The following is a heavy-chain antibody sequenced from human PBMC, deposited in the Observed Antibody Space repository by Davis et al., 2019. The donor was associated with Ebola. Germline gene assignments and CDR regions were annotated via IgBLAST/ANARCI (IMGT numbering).Heavy chain of an antibody. J-gene: IGHJ4*02. D-gene: IGHD3-16*01. CDR1: GFTFSSYA. V-gene: IGHV3-30-3*01. CDR3: AKGFGNT. CDR2: IPYDGSNK. Sequence: PGGSLRPSCAASGFTFSSYAMHWVRQAPGKGLEWVAVIPYDGSNKYYADSVNGRFTIARDNSKNTLYLQMNSLRAEDTAVYYCAKGFGNTWGQGTLVTVSS.